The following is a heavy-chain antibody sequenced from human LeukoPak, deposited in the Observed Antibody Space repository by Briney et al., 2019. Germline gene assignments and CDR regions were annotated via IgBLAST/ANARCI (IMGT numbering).Heavy chain of an antibody. V-gene: IGHV3-7*01. CDR2: IKEDGTQT. CDR3: VRGGWELDY. D-gene: IGHD4-23*01. CDR1: GFSIKNYW. Sequence: GGSLRLACATSGFSIKNYWMAWVRQAPGKGLEWVAHIKEDGTQTYYADSVKGRFTISKADAQNSLYLQMDSLRAEDTAVYYCVRGGWELDYWGQGTLVTVYS. J-gene: IGHJ4*02.